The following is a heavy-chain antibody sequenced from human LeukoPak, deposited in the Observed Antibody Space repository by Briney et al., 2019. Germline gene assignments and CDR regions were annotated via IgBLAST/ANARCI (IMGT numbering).Heavy chain of an antibody. J-gene: IGHJ6*03. CDR2: ISAYNGNT. CDR1: GYTFTSYG. V-gene: IGHV1-18*01. Sequence: ASVKVSCKASGYTFTSYGISWVRQAPGQGLEWMGWISAYNGNTNYALKLQGRVTMTTDTSTSTAYMELRSLRSDDTAVYYCARVGSYGYIYYYYYYMDVWGKGTTVTISS. D-gene: IGHD5-18*01. CDR3: ARVGSYGYIYYYYYYMDV.